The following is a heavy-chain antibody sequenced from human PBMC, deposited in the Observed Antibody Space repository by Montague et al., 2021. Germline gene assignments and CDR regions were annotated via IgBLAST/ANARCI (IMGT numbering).Heavy chain of an antibody. CDR3: ARSLYCRGGSCYSGFGP. CDR2: IYYNGTT. D-gene: IGHD2-15*01. V-gene: IGHV4-39*01. CDR1: GGSISSASYY. J-gene: IGHJ5*02. Sequence: SETLSLTCTVSGGSISSASYYWGWIRQPPGKGLEFIGVIYYNGTTYHNPSLKSPVTVSMDTSKNQFSLKLSSVTAADTAVYYCARSLYCRGGSCYSGFGPWGQGTLVTASS.